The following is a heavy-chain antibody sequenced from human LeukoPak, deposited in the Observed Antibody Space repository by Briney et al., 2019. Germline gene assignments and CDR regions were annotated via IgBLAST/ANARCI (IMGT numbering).Heavy chain of an antibody. Sequence: GESLKISCEASGYSFTNNWIAWVRQMPGKGLEWMGVIYPGDSDTRYSPSFQGQVTISADKSITTAYLQWSSLKASDTAMYYCARLGSGGYYYYYYYLDVWGKGTTVTVSS. J-gene: IGHJ6*03. CDR3: ARLGSGGYYYYYYYLDV. CDR2: IYPGDSDT. V-gene: IGHV5-51*01. D-gene: IGHD1-26*01. CDR1: GYSFTNNW.